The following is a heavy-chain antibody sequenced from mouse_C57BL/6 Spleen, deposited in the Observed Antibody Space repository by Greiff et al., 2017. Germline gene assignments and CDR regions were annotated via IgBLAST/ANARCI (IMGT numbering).Heavy chain of an antibody. CDR1: GYTFTSYW. J-gene: IGHJ3*01. Sequence: QVQLQQPGAELVKPGASVKLSCKASGYTFTSYWMHWVKQRPGQGLEWIGMIHPNSGSTNYNEKFKSKATLTVDKSSSTAYMQLSSLTSEDSAVYYCASDYYGSPCAYWGQGTLVTVSA. D-gene: IGHD1-1*01. CDR3: ASDYYGSPCAY. CDR2: IHPNSGST. V-gene: IGHV1-64*01.